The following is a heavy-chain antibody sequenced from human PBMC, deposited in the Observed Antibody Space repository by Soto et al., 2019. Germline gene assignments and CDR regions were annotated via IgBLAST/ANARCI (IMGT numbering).Heavy chain of an antibody. V-gene: IGHV3-9*01. J-gene: IGHJ4*02. D-gene: IGHD1-26*01. CDR1: GFTFDDYA. CDR3: AKGMFINSGNHPGGFDH. Sequence: EVQLVESGGGLVQPDRSLRLSCAASGFTFDDYAMHWVRQAPGKGLEWVSGISWNSGNIGYADSVKGRFTISRDNSKNLLYLHMSGLRVEDTALYYCAKGMFINSGNHPGGFDHWGQGTLVTVSS. CDR2: ISWNSGNI.